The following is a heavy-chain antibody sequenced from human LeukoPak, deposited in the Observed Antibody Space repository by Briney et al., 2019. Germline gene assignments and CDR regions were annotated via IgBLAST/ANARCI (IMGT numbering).Heavy chain of an antibody. Sequence: GGSLRLSCSASGFTFSSYAMHWVRQAPGEGLEYVSAISSNGGSTYYADSVKGRFTISRDNSKNTLYLQVSSLRAEDTAMYYCVKYGDYFYGMDVWGKGTTVTVSS. V-gene: IGHV3-64D*06. CDR1: GFTFSSYA. J-gene: IGHJ6*04. CDR3: VKYGDYFYGMDV. D-gene: IGHD4-17*01. CDR2: ISSNGGST.